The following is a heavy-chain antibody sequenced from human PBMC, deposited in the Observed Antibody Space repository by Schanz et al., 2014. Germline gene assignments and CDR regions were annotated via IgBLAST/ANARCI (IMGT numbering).Heavy chain of an antibody. CDR3: ARPPHDSSGYYPFDY. J-gene: IGHJ4*02. CDR1: GFNFGSHG. Sequence: QVQLVESGGGVVQPGRSLRLSCAASGFNFGSHGMHWVRQAPGKGLEWVAVISYDGSKKSYADSVKGRFTISRDNSKNTLYLQMNSLRPEDTAVYYCARPPHDSSGYYPFDYWGQGTLVTDSS. D-gene: IGHD3-22*01. V-gene: IGHV3-30*03. CDR2: ISYDGSKK.